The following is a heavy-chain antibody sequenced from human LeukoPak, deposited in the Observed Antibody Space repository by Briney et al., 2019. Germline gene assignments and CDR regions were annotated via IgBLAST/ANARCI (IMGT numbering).Heavy chain of an antibody. D-gene: IGHD3-22*01. CDR1: GGSFSGYY. Sequence: PSETLSLTCAVYGGSFSGYYWSWIRQPPGKGLEWIGEINHSGSTNYNPSLKSRVTISVDTSENQFSLKLSSVTAADTAVYYCARERSSGYSYYYYMDVWGKGTTVTVSS. J-gene: IGHJ6*03. CDR2: INHSGST. V-gene: IGHV4-34*01. CDR3: ARERSSGYSYYYYMDV.